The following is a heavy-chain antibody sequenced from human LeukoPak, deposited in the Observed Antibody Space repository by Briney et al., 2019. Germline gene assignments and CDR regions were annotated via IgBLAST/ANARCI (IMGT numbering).Heavy chain of an antibody. CDR3: AREWDRAYCGGDCYVYFDY. J-gene: IGHJ4*02. CDR2: IKQDGSEK. V-gene: IGHV3-7*01. D-gene: IGHD2-21*02. Sequence: GVTLRLSCAASGFTFSSYWMIRVRQAPGKGLECVTNIKQDGSEKYYVDSVKGRFTISRDNAKNSLYLQMNSLRAEDTAVYYCAREWDRAYCGGDCYVYFDYWGQGTLVTVSS. CDR1: GFTFSSYW.